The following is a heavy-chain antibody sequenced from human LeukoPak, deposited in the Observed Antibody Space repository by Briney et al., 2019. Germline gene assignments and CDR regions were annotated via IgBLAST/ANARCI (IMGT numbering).Heavy chain of an antibody. J-gene: IGHJ4*02. CDR3: ARRADYDLGNFDY. Sequence: GGSLRLSCADSGFIFDDYGMSWVRQAPGKGLEWVSNINWNGGGTSYADSVMGRFTISRDNAKNSLYLQMNSLRAEDTALYYCARRADYDLGNFDYWGQGTLVTVSS. V-gene: IGHV3-20*04. CDR1: GFIFDDYG. D-gene: IGHD4-17*01. CDR2: INWNGGGT.